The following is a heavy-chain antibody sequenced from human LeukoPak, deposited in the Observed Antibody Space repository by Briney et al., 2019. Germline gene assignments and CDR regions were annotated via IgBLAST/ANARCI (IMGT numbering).Heavy chain of an antibody. D-gene: IGHD5-12*01. CDR1: GYSISSSNW. CDR3: ARTQEAVATSIDY. J-gene: IGHJ4*02. Sequence: SDTLYLTCAVSGYSISSSNWWGWIRQPPGKGLEWIGYIYYSGSTYYNPSLKSRVTMSVDTSKNQFSLKLSSVTAVDTAVYYCARTQEAVATSIDYWGQGTLVTVSS. CDR2: IYYSGST. V-gene: IGHV4-28*01.